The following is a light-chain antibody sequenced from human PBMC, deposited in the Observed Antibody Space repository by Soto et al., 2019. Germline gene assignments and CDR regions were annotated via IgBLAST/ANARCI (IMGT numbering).Light chain of an antibody. CDR3: QQYYSTPRALT. Sequence: DIVMTQSPDSLAVSLAKRATITCKSSQSVLYSSNNKNYLAWYQQKPGQPPKLLIYWASTRESGVPDRFSGSGSGTDFTLTISSLQAEDVAVYYCQQYYSTPRALTFGGGTKVEIK. J-gene: IGKJ4*01. CDR2: WAS. CDR1: QSVLYSSNNKNY. V-gene: IGKV4-1*01.